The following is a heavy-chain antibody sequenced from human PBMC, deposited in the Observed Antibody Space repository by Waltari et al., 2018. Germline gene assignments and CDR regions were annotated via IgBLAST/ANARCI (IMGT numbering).Heavy chain of an antibody. J-gene: IGHJ5*02. CDR3: ARVGDDDSSGS. D-gene: IGHD3-22*01. CDR1: GYSISSGYY. Sequence: QVQLQESGPGLVKPSETLSLTCAVSGYSISSGYYWGWIRQPPGKGLEWIGSIYHSGSTYYNPSLKGRVTISVDTSKNQFSLKLSSVTAADTAVYYCARVGDDDSSGSWGQGTLVTVSS. CDR2: IYHSGST. V-gene: IGHV4-38-2*01.